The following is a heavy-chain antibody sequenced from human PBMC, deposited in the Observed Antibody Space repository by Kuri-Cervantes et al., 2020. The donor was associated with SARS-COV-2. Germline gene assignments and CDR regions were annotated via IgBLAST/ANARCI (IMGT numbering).Heavy chain of an antibody. CDR3: ARGEGAAPDLDAFVI. D-gene: IGHD1-26*01. CDR1: GYTFTSYG. Sequence: ASVKVSCKASGYTFTSYGICWVRQAPGQGLEWMGWISAYNGNTNYAQKLQGRVTMTTDTSTSTAYMELRSLRSDDTAVYYCARGEGAAPDLDAFVIWGQGTMVTVSS. J-gene: IGHJ3*02. CDR2: ISAYNGNT. V-gene: IGHV1-18*01.